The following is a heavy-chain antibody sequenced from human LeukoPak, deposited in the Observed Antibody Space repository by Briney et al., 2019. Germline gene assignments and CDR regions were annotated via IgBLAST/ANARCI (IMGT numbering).Heavy chain of an antibody. D-gene: IGHD5-12*01. CDR2: FDPEDGET. CDR1: GYTLTELT. J-gene: IGHJ4*02. CDR3: ATADIVATTGWVDY. Sequence: ASAKVSCKVSGYTLTELTMHRVRQAPGKGLEWMGGFDPEDGETIYAQKFQGRVTMTEDTSTDTAYMELSSLRSEDTAVYYCATADIVATTGWVDYWGQGTLVTVPS. V-gene: IGHV1-24*01.